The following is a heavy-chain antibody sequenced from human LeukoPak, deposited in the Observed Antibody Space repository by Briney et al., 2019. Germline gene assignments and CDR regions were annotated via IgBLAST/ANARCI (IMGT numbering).Heavy chain of an antibody. CDR3: ARERSPRTLLRYFDGFDY. CDR2: IIPIFGTA. Sequence: SVKVSCKASGYTFTSYYMHWVRQAPGQGLEWMGGIIPIFGTANYAQKFQGRVTITADESTSTAYMELSSLRSEDTAVYYCARERSPRTLLRYFDGFDYWGQGTLVTVSS. CDR1: GYTFTSYY. J-gene: IGHJ4*02. D-gene: IGHD3-9*01. V-gene: IGHV1-69*13.